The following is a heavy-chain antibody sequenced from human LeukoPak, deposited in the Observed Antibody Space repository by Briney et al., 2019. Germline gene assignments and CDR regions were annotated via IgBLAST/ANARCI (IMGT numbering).Heavy chain of an antibody. CDR1: GGSFSGYY. CDR3: ARVRIAAVSY. V-gene: IGHV4-34*01. Sequence: PSETLSLTCAVYGGSFSGYYLSWIRQPPGKGLEWIGEINHSGSTNYNPSLKSRVTISVDTSKNQFSLKLSSVTAADTAVYYCARVRIAAVSYWGQGTLVTVSS. CDR2: INHSGST. D-gene: IGHD6-13*01. J-gene: IGHJ4*02.